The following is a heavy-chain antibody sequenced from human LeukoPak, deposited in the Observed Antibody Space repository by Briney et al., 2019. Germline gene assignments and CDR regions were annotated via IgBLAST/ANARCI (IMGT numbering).Heavy chain of an antibody. J-gene: IGHJ6*02. V-gene: IGHV4-34*09. CDR1: GGSFSGYY. Sequence: PSETLSLTCAVYGGSFSGYYWSRIRQHPGKGLEWIGDIYYSGSTYYNPSLKSRVTISVDTSKNQFSLKLSSVTAADTAVYYCARDCSSTSCSPGYYYGMDVWGQGTTVTVSS. D-gene: IGHD2-2*01. CDR3: ARDCSSTSCSPGYYYGMDV. CDR2: IYYSGST.